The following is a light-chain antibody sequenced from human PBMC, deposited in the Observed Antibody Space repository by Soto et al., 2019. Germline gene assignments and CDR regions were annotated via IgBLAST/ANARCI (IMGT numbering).Light chain of an antibody. CDR2: AAS. V-gene: IGKV1-39*01. CDR3: QQSYTTPQT. Sequence: DIQMTQSPSSLSSSVGDRVTITCRASQSIASHLNWYQQKSGEAPKLLIYAASSLQTGVPSRFSGSGARTDFTLTISSLQPEDFATYYCQQSYTTPQTFGRGTKLEIK. J-gene: IGKJ2*01. CDR1: QSIASH.